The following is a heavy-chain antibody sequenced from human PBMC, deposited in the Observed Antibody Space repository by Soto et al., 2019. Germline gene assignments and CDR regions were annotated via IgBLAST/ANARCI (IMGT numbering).Heavy chain of an antibody. CDR3: ARTNGLKDYGDYPPDGATRKYYYYCIDV. V-gene: IGHV3-21*01. Sequence: EVQLVESGGGLVKPGGSLRLYCAASGFTFSSYSMNWVRQAPGKGLEWVSSISSSSSYIYYADSVKGRFTISRDNAKNSLYLQMNSLRAEDTAVYYCARTNGLKDYGDYPPDGATRKYYYYCIDVWGQGTTVTVSS. CDR1: GFTFSSYS. D-gene: IGHD4-17*01. CDR2: ISSSSSYI. J-gene: IGHJ6*02.